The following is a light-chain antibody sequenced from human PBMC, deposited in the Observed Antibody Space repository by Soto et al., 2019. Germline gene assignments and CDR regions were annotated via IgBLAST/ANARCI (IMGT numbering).Light chain of an antibody. CDR3: QQSYNAPRT. CDR1: QSISVW. CDR2: DAS. Sequence: DIQMTQSPSTLSASVRDRVTITCRASQSISVWLAWYQQKPGKAPKVLIYDASRLESGVPSRFSGSGSGTDFTLTINNLQPEDFATYYCQQSYNAPRTFGQGTKVDIK. J-gene: IGKJ1*01. V-gene: IGKV1-5*01.